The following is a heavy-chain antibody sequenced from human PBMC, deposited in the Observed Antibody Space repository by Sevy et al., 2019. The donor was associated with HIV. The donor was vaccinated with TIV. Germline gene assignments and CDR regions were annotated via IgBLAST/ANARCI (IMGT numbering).Heavy chain of an antibody. CDR2: IVVGSGHI. Sequence: ASVKVSCQASGFTFSNRAVQWVRQARGQLPEWIGWIVVGSGHINYAENFQERVTLTRDMSTNTAYMELTSLRFEDTAVYYCATESRGSCTGGSCSVDNGMDVWGQGTTVTVSS. V-gene: IGHV1-58*01. J-gene: IGHJ6*02. D-gene: IGHD2-15*01. CDR3: ATESRGSCTGGSCSVDNGMDV. CDR1: GFTFSNRA.